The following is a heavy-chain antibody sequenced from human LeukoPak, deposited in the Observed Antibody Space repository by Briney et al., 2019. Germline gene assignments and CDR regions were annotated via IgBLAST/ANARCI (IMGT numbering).Heavy chain of an antibody. Sequence: GGSLRLSCAASGFTFSTYWMHWVRQAPGKGLLWVSRINSDGSSVTYADSVKGRFNISRDNAKNTLYLRMNSLRAEDTAVYYCASHRVVRGVFDPWGQGTLVTVSS. V-gene: IGHV3-74*01. J-gene: IGHJ5*02. CDR1: GFTFSTYW. CDR2: INSDGSSV. CDR3: ASHRVVRGVFDP. D-gene: IGHD3-10*01.